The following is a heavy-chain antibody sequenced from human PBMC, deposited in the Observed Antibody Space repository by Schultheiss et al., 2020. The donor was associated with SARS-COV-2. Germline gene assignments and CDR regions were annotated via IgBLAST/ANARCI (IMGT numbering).Heavy chain of an antibody. Sequence: GGSLRLSCAASGFTVSSNYMSWVRQAPGKGLEWVSSISSSSSYIYYADSVKGRFTISRDNAKNSLYLQMNSLRAEDTAVYYCTDGYNHPFVWGQGTTVTVSS. J-gene: IGHJ6*02. CDR1: GFTVSSNY. D-gene: IGHD5-24*01. CDR2: ISSSSSYI. CDR3: TDGYNHPFV. V-gene: IGHV3-21*04.